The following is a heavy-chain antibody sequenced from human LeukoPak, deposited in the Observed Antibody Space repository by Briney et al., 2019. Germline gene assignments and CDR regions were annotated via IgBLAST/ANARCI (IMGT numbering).Heavy chain of an antibody. CDR3: ARDRYQLNQGGFKVWFDP. J-gene: IGHJ5*02. Sequence: GASVKVSCKASGYTFTNYAIHWVRQAPGQRLEWMGWINAGNGNTKYSQKFQGRVTVTSDTSASTAYMDLSSLRSEDTAVYYCARDRYQLNQGGFKVWFDPWGQGTLVTVSS. CDR2: INAGNGNT. D-gene: IGHD2-2*01. V-gene: IGHV1-3*01. CDR1: GYTFTNYA.